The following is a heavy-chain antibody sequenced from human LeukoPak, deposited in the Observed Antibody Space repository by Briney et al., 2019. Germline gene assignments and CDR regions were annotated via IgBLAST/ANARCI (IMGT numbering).Heavy chain of an antibody. Sequence: SETLSLTCAVYGGSFSGYYWSWIRQPPGKGLEWVGEINHSGSTNYNPSLKSRVTISVDTSKNQFSLKLSSVTAADTAVYYCARGKSLGGYNYDSWGQGTLVTVSS. CDR1: GGSFSGYY. V-gene: IGHV4-34*01. CDR2: INHSGST. D-gene: IGHD5-24*01. J-gene: IGHJ5*02. CDR3: ARGKSLGGYNYDS.